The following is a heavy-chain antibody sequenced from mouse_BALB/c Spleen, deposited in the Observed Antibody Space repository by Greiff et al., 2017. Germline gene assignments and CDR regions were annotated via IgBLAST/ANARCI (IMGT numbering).Heavy chain of an antibody. CDR1: GFTFSSYT. Sequence: EVMLVESGGGLVQPGGSLKLSCAASGFTFSSYTMSWVRQTPEKRLEWVAYISNGGGSTYYPDTVKGRFTISRDNAKNTLYLQMSSLKSEDTAMYYCARHPYYGNRYFDVWGAGTTVTVSS. V-gene: IGHV5-12-2*01. D-gene: IGHD2-10*01. CDR3: ARHPYYGNRYFDV. J-gene: IGHJ1*01. CDR2: ISNGGGST.